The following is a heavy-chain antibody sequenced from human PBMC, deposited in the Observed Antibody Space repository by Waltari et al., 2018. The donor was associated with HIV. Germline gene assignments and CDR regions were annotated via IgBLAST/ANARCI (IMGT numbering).Heavy chain of an antibody. CDR3: ARMGGYCSGGSCYSN. CDR2: INHSGST. Sequence: QVQLQQWGAGLLKPSETLSLTCAVYGGSFSGYYWSWIRQPPGKGLEWIGEINHSGSTNYNPSLKSRVTISVDTSKNQFSLKLSSVTAADTAVYYCARMGGYCSGGSCYSNWGQGTLVTVSS. CDR1: GGSFSGYY. V-gene: IGHV4-34*01. D-gene: IGHD2-15*01. J-gene: IGHJ4*02.